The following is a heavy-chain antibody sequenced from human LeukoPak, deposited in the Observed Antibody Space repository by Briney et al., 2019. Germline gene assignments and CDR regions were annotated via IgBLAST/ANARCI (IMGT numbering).Heavy chain of an antibody. CDR1: GYAFASYW. CDR3: ARREYCSGGSCSQRLTFDY. D-gene: IGHD2-15*01. J-gene: IGHJ4*02. CDR2: IYPDDSDT. V-gene: IGHV5-51*01. Sequence: GESLKISCRVSGYAFASYWIGWVRQVPGKGLEWMGIIYPDDSDTKYSPSFQGQVTFSADKSINTAYLQWSSLKASDTAMYYCARREYCSGGSCSQRLTFDYWGQGTLVTVSS.